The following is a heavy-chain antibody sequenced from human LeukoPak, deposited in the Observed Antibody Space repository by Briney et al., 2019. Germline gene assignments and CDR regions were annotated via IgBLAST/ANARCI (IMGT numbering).Heavy chain of an antibody. CDR2: ITGSGGST. CDR1: GFTFNNYA. J-gene: IGHJ4*02. Sequence: GGSLRLSCAASGFTFNNYAMSWVRQAPGKGLEWVSTITGSGGSTYYADSVKGRFTISRDNSKNTLYLQMSSLRAEDTAVYYCAKYSNGWYYGGPLYYFDYWGQGTLVTVSS. CDR3: AKYSNGWYYGGPLYYFDY. V-gene: IGHV3-23*01. D-gene: IGHD6-19*01.